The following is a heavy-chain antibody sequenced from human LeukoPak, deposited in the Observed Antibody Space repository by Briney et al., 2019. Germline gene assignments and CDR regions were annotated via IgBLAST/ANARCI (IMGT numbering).Heavy chain of an antibody. CDR3: ARTAAAGHFDY. CDR1: GDTFSSYA. CDR2: IIPIFGTA. D-gene: IGHD6-13*01. V-gene: IGHV1-69*13. Sequence: ASVKVSCKASGDTFSSYAISWVRQAPGQGLEWMGGIIPIFGTANYAQKFQGRVTITADESTSTAYMELSSLRSEDTAVYYCARTAAAGHFDYWGQGTLVTVSS. J-gene: IGHJ4*02.